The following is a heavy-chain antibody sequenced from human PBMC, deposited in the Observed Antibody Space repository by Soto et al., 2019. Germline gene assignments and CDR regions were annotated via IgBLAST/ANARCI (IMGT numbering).Heavy chain of an antibody. J-gene: IGHJ4*02. CDR1: GFSLTTSGVG. CDR3: AHRGYMYGNWDHGYFDY. Sequence: QITLKESGPTRVKPAQTLMLTCTFSGFSLTTSGVGVGWIRKTPGKALEWLAVIYWDDDKRYSPSLKSRLTITKDTSKNQMVLIMAYMDPVDTATYFCAHRGYMYGNWDHGYFDYWGQGILVTVSS. D-gene: IGHD5-18*01. V-gene: IGHV2-5*02. CDR2: IYWDDDK.